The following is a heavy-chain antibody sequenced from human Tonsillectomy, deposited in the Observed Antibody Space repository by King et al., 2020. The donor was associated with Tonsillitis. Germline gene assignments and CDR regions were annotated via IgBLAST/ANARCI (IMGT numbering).Heavy chain of an antibody. Sequence: VQLVESGGGVVQPGRSLRLSCTASGFTFSSYGMHWVRQAPGKGLEWVAVIWYDGSHQYYADSVKGRFTISRDDSKSTLYRQMNSLRAEDTAVYYCARDGETYGDYLYSYLDVWGKGTTVAVSS. D-gene: IGHD4-17*01. CDR2: IWYDGSHQ. CDR1: GFTFSSYG. J-gene: IGHJ6*03. V-gene: IGHV3-33*01. CDR3: ARDGETYGDYLYSYLDV.